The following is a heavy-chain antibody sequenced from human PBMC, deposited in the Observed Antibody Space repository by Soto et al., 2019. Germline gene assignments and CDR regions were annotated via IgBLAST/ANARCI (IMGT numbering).Heavy chain of an antibody. CDR1: GYTFTSYG. J-gene: IGHJ4*02. V-gene: IGHV1-18*04. Sequence: GASVKVSCTASGYTFTSYGISWVRQAPGQGLEWMGWISAYNGNTNYAQKLQGRVTMTTDTSTSTAYMELRSLRSDDTAVYYCARSKITFGGHRDSFDYWGQGTLVTVSS. CDR3: ARSKITFGGHRDSFDY. D-gene: IGHD3-16*01. CDR2: ISAYNGNT.